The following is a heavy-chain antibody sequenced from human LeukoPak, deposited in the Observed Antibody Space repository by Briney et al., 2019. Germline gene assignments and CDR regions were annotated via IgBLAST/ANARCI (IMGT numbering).Heavy chain of an antibody. V-gene: IGHV3-23*01. CDR2: ISGSGDNT. Sequence: PGGSLRLSCAVSGFTFTNYGMSWVRQAPGKGLEWFSVISGSGDNTNYADSVKGRFTISRDNSKNTLYLQMNGLRAEDTAVYYCAKDDDNNAKLHLDSWGQGTLVTVSS. CDR1: GFTFTNYG. J-gene: IGHJ4*02. D-gene: IGHD3-9*01. CDR3: AKDDDNNAKLHLDS.